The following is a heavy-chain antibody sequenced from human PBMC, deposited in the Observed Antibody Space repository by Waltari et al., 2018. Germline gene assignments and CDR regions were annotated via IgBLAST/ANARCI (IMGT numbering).Heavy chain of an antibody. J-gene: IGHJ4*02. CDR1: GYSFTAYY. Sequence: VQMVQSGAEVKKPGASVKVSCKASGYSFTAYYLHWVRQAHGQGLEWMGRTNPNSGATTYAQMFQGRVTMTMDTSISTAYMEVTGLRSDDTAVYYCARVLSTVQLGIFAYWGQGTVVTVSS. D-gene: IGHD7-27*01. CDR2: TNPNSGAT. V-gene: IGHV1-2*06. CDR3: ARVLSTVQLGIFAY.